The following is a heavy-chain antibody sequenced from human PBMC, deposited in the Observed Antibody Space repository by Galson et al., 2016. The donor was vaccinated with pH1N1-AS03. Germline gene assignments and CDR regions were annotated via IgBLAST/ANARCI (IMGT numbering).Heavy chain of an antibody. CDR1: GGSISSYY. V-gene: IGHV4-59*08. CDR2: IFYNGTT. CDR3: ARFPDYGDDVGY. Sequence: ETLSLTCTVSGGSISSYYWSWIRQPPGKRLEWIGYIFYNGTTNYNPSLKSRVTISVDTSKNQFSLKLTSVTAADTAVYCCARFPDYGDDVGYWGQGTLVTVSS. J-gene: IGHJ4*02. D-gene: IGHD4-17*01.